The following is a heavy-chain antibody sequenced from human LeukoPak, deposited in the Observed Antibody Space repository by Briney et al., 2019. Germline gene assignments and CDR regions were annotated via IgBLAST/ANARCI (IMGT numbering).Heavy chain of an antibody. V-gene: IGHV1-69*13. J-gene: IGHJ5*02. CDR2: IIPIFGTA. CDR3: ARDPQLQGWFDP. D-gene: IGHD6-6*01. Sequence: SVKVSCKASGGTFSSYAISWVRQAPGQGLEWMGGIIPIFGTANYAQKFQGRVMITADESTSTAYMELSSLRSEDTAVYYCARDPQLQGWFDPWGQGTLVTVSS. CDR1: GGTFSSYA.